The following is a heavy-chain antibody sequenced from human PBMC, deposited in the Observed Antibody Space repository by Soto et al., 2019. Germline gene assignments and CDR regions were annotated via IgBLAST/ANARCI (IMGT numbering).Heavy chain of an antibody. V-gene: IGHV1-2*04. CDR2: INANRGGT. J-gene: IGHJ6*01. Sequence: ASVKVSCKASGYTFTGHYIHWVRQAPGQGLEWMGWINANRGGTNYAQKFQGWVTMTRDTAISTAYMELTSLTSDDTAVYYCARGGSLGGSQGKDGMEVWGQGTTVSVTS. CDR1: GYTFTGHY. CDR3: ARGGSLGGSQGKDGMEV. D-gene: IGHD2-15*01.